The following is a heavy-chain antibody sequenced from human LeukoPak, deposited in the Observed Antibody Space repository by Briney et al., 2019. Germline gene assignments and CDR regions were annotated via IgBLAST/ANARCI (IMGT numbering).Heavy chain of an antibody. D-gene: IGHD2-8*01. V-gene: IGHV3-21*01. CDR3: ARDKDWICRNGLCFTGYSEY. CDR1: GFTLSSYS. CDR2: ISSSSSYI. Sequence: GGSLRLSCAASGFTLSSYSMSWVRQAPGKGLEWVSSISSSSSYIYYADSVKGRFTTSRDNAKNTLYLQMNSLRAEGTAVYYCARDKDWICRNGLCFTGYSEYWGRGTPVTVSS. J-gene: IGHJ4*02.